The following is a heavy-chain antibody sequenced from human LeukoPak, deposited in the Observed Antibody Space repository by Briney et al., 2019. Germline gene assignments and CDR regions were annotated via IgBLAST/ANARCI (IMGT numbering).Heavy chain of an antibody. CDR1: GFTFSNYW. V-gene: IGHV3-74*01. D-gene: IGHD3-22*01. CDR2: INSDESDT. Sequence: GGSLRLSCAASGFTFSNYWMHWVRQAPGKGLVWVPRINSDESDTNYADSVKGRFTISRDNARNTVYLQMNSLRAEDTAVYYCARGWVPSDITLKWGQGTMVTVSS. J-gene: IGHJ3*01. CDR3: ARGWVPSDITLK.